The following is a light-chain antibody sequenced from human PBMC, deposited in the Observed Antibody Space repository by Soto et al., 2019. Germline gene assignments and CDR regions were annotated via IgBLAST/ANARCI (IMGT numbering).Light chain of an antibody. Sequence: QSVLTQPPSASGTPGQSVTISCSGSSSNIGSNYVYWYQQLPGTAPKLLIYRNNQRPSGVPDRFSGSKSGTSASLAIIGLRSEDEVDYYCAAWDDSLSGLYVFGTGTKLTVL. V-gene: IGLV1-47*01. CDR3: AAWDDSLSGLYV. J-gene: IGLJ1*01. CDR1: SSNIGSNY. CDR2: RNN.